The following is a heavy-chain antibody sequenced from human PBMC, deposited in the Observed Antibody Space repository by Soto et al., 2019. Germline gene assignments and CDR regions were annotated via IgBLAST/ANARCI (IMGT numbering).Heavy chain of an antibody. J-gene: IGHJ3*02. CDR1: GYTFTGYY. D-gene: IGHD3-22*01. V-gene: IGHV1-2*04. Sequence: ASVKVSCKASGYTFTGYYMHWVRQAPGQGLEWMGWINPNSGGTNYAQKFQGWVTMTRDTSISTAYMELSRLRSDDTALYYCAKDYYSSLGAFDIWGQGTMVTVSS. CDR3: AKDYYSSLGAFDI. CDR2: INPNSGGT.